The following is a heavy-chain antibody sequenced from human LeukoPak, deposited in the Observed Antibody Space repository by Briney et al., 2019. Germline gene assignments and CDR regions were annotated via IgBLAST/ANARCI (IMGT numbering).Heavy chain of an antibody. V-gene: IGHV1-18*01. J-gene: IGHJ4*02. CDR2: ISAYNGNT. Sequence: GASVKVSWKASGYTFTSYGISWVRQAPGQGLEWMGWISAYNGNTNYAQKLQGRVTMTTDTSTSTAYMELRSLRSDDTAVYYCARDGRYYYDSSGYYGGDYWGQGTLVTVSS. CDR3: ARDGRYYYDSSGYYGGDY. D-gene: IGHD3-22*01. CDR1: GYTFTSYG.